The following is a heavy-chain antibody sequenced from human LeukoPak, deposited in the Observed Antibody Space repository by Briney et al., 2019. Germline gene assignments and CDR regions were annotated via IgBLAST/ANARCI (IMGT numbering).Heavy chain of an antibody. D-gene: IGHD6-19*01. CDR2: ISYDGSNK. CDR3: ARDGGSVDSSGWFDY. Sequence: GGSLRLSCAASGFTFSRYGIHWVRQAPGKGLEWVAVISYDGSNKYYADSVKGRFTISRDNSKNTLYLQMNSLRAEDTAVYYCARDGGSVDSSGWFDYWGQGTLVTVSS. V-gene: IGHV3-30*03. J-gene: IGHJ4*02. CDR1: GFTFSRYG.